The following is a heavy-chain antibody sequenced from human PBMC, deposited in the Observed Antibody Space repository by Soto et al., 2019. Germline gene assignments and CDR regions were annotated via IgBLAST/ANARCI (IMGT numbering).Heavy chain of an antibody. CDR2: INHSGST. J-gene: IGHJ5*02. CDR1: GGSFSGYY. Sequence: QVQLQQWGAGLLKPSETLSLTCAVYGGSFSGYYWSWIRQPPGKGLEWIGEINHSGSTNYNPSLKSRVTISVDTSKNQFSLKLSSVTAADTAVYYCARASLPDGWFDPWGQGTLVTVSS. V-gene: IGHV4-34*01. CDR3: ARASLPDGWFDP.